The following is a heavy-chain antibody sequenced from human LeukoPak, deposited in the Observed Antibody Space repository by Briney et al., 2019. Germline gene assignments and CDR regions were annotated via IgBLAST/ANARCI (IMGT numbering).Heavy chain of an antibody. CDR2: ISSSGSTI. CDR1: GFTFSSYE. D-gene: IGHD1-26*01. V-gene: IGHV3-48*03. Sequence: PGGSLRLSCAASGFTFSSYEMNWVRQAPGKGLEWVSYISSSGSTIYYADSVKGRFTISGDNAKNSLYLQMNSLRAEDTAVYYCARDGGSYTRGDYWGQGTLVTVSS. CDR3: ARDGGSYTRGDY. J-gene: IGHJ4*02.